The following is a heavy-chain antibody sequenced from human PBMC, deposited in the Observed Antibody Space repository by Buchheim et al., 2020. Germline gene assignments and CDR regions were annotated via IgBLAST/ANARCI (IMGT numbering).Heavy chain of an antibody. Sequence: QVQLVQSGAEVKKPGASVKVSCKASGYTFISYYMHWVRQAPGQGLEWMGIINPSVGSTTYAQEFQGRVTMTRDTSTSTVYMELSSLRSEDTAVYYCARDRGYCSEGICYETKYYYGMDVWGQGTT. J-gene: IGHJ6*02. CDR3: ARDRGYCSEGICYETKYYYGMDV. D-gene: IGHD2-8*01. CDR1: GYTFISYY. V-gene: IGHV1-46*01. CDR2: INPSVGST.